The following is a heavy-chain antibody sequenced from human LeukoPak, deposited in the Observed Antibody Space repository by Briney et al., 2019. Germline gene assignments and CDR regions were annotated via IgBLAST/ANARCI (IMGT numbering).Heavy chain of an antibody. V-gene: IGHV1-69*13. CDR1: GGTFSSYA. D-gene: IGHD3-3*02. Sequence: SVKVSCTASGGTFSSYAISWVRQAPGQGLEWMGGIIPIFGTANYAQKFQGRVTITADESTSTAYMKLSSLRSEDTAVYYCARAEPCSIPYYYYGMDVWGQGTTVTVSS. CDR2: IIPIFGTA. J-gene: IGHJ6*02. CDR3: ARAEPCSIPYYYYGMDV.